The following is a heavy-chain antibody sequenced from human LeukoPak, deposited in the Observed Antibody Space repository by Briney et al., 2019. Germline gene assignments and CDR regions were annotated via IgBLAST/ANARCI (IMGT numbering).Heavy chain of an antibody. Sequence: GGSLRLSCAASGFTFSSYGMHWVRQAPGKGLEWVAFIRYDGSNKYYADSVKGRFTISRDNSKNTVYLQMNSLRPEDTAVYYCASGPTYYFYYMDVWGKGTTVTISS. D-gene: IGHD3/OR15-3a*01. CDR2: IRYDGSNK. V-gene: IGHV3-30*02. J-gene: IGHJ6*03. CDR3: ASGPTYYFYYMDV. CDR1: GFTFSSYG.